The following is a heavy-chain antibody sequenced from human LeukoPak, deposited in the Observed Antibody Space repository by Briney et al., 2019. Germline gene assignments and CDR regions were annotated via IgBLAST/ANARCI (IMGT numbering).Heavy chain of an antibody. D-gene: IGHD2-2*01. CDR1: RGTFSSYA. Sequence: ASVKVSCKTSRGTFSSYAISWVRQAPGQGLEWMGGIIPIFGTANYAQKFQGRVTITADEFTSTAYMELSSLRSEDTAVYCCARLFTPRYCSTTSCYWKGWFDPWGQGTLVTVSS. CDR3: ARLFTPRYCSTTSCYWKGWFDP. J-gene: IGHJ5*02. V-gene: IGHV1-69*13. CDR2: IIPIFGTA.